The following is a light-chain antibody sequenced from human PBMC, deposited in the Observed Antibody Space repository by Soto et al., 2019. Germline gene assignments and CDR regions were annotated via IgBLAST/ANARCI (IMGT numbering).Light chain of an antibody. Sequence: QAVVTQPASVSGSPGQSITISCTGTSSDVGGYNYVSWYQQHPGKAPKLMIYEVRNRPSGVSNRFSGSKSGTTASLTISGLQAEDEADYYCSSYTDTGTHVVFGGGTKVTVL. CDR1: SSDVGGYNY. J-gene: IGLJ2*01. V-gene: IGLV2-14*01. CDR2: EVR. CDR3: SSYTDTGTHVV.